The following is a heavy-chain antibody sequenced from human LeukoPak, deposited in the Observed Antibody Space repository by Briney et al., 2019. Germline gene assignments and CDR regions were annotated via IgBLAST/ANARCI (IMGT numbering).Heavy chain of an antibody. Sequence: PGGSLRLSYAASGVTFSDCYMSWIRQGPGKGLQWVSYIGTGGSITYYADSVKGRFTISRDNAKNSLYLQMNSLRVEDTAVYYCARILEGYHYYMDVWGKGTTVTVSS. CDR3: ARILEGYHYYMDV. V-gene: IGHV3-11*04. CDR1: GVTFSDCY. CDR2: IGTGGSIT. J-gene: IGHJ6*03.